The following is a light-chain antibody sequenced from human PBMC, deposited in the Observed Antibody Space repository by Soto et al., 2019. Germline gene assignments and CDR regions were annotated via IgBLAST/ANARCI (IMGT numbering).Light chain of an antibody. CDR1: SSDVGGYDF. Sequence: QSALTQPASLSGSPGQSITISCTGSSSDVGGYDFVSWYQQHPGKAPKLMIFEVNNRPSGVSDRFSGSKSGNTASLTISGLQAEDEADYYCSSYTSSSTSRVFGGGTKLTVL. CDR3: SSYTSSSTSRV. CDR2: EVN. J-gene: IGLJ3*02. V-gene: IGLV2-14*01.